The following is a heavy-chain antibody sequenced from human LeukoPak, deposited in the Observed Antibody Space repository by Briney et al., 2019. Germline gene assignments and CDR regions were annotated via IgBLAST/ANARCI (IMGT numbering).Heavy chain of an antibody. CDR3: ARGPSLFDY. V-gene: IGHV4-39*01. CDR1: GDSISSSNSY. CDR2: IYYSGNT. J-gene: IGHJ4*02. Sequence: SETLSLTCTVSGDSISSSNSYWGWIRQPPGKGLEWIGSIYYSGNTYYNASLKSRVTISVDTSKNQFSLKLTSVTAADTAVYYCARGPSLFDYWGQGTLVTVSS.